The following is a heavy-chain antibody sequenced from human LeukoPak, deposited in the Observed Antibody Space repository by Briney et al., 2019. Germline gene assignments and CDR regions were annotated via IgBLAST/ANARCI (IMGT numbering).Heavy chain of an antibody. CDR2: INTNTGNP. CDR3: ARGTGLRYFDWLFEVDY. V-gene: IGHV7-4-1*02. J-gene: IGHJ4*02. Sequence: ASVKVPCKASGYTFTSYAMNWVRQAPGQGLEWMGWINTNTGNPTYAQGFTGRFVFSLDTSVSTAYLQISSLKAEDTAVYYCARGTGLRYFDWLFEVDYWGQGTLVTVSS. D-gene: IGHD3-9*01. CDR1: GYTFTSYA.